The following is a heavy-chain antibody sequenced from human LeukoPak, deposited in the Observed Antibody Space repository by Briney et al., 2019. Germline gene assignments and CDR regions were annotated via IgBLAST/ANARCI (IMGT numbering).Heavy chain of an antibody. CDR1: GFTLSRYW. V-gene: IGHV3-74*01. CDR3: ARKAAGLTFDY. CDR2: INSDGSST. Sequence: GGSLRLSCAASGFTLSRYWMHWVRQAPGKGLVWVSRINSDGSSTNYADSVKGRFTISRGNAENTLYLQMNSLRAEDTAVYYCARKAAGLTFDYWGQGTLVTVSS. D-gene: IGHD6-13*01. J-gene: IGHJ4*02.